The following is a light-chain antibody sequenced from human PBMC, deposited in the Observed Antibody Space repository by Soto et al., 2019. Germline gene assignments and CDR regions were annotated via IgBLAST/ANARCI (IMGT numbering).Light chain of an antibody. CDR2: AVS. CDR1: QSISSY. Sequence: DIQMTQSPSSLSASVGDRVTITCRASQSISSYLNWYQQKPGKPPKLLIYAVSSFQSGVPSRFSGSGSGTDFSLTITSPQPEDFATYYCQQTYSTPRTFGQGTKVEIK. V-gene: IGKV1-39*01. J-gene: IGKJ1*01. CDR3: QQTYSTPRT.